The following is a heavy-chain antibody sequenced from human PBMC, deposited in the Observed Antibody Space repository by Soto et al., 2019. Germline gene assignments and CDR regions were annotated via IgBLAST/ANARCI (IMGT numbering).Heavy chain of an antibody. D-gene: IGHD2-2*01. CDR3: AGVPAPHSISGGFDY. CDR2: IIPIFGTA. J-gene: IGHJ4*02. CDR1: GGTFSSYA. Sequence: QVQLVQSGAEVKKPGSSVKVSCKASGGTFSSYAISWVRQAPGQGLEWMGGIIPIFGTANYAQKFQGRVTITADEYTSTAYMELSSLRSEDTAVYYCAGVPAPHSISGGFDYWGQGTLVTVSS. V-gene: IGHV1-69*12.